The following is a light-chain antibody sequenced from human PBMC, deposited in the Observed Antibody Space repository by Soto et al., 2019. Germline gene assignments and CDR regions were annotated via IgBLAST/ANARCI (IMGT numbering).Light chain of an antibody. J-gene: IGLJ3*02. CDR3: QSYYSSMSGWV. Sequence: QSVLTQPPSVSGAPGQRVTISCTESSSNVGAGYDVHWYQQLPGTAPKLLIYGNSNRPSGVPDRFSGSKSGSTASLAITGLQDEDEADYYCQSYYSSMSGWVFGGGTKLTVL. CDR2: GNS. V-gene: IGLV1-40*01. CDR1: SSNVGAGYD.